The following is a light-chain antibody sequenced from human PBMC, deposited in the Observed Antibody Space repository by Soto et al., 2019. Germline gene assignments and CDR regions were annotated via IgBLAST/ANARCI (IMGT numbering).Light chain of an antibody. CDR1: QSVSSN. CDR2: GAS. Sequence: EVVMTQSPSNLSGSPWERGTLAGRASQSVSSNLAWYQQKPGQAPRLLIDGASTRAAGIPARFSGSGSGTDFTLTITSLQSEDCGVYYCHQHNNWRTFGQGTNVDI. CDR3: HQHNNWRT. V-gene: IGKV3-15*01. J-gene: IGKJ1*01.